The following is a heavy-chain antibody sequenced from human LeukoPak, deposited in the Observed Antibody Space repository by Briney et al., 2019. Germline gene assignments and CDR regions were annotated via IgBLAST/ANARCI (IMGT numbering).Heavy chain of an antibody. CDR1: GGTFSGYA. J-gene: IGHJ3*02. CDR2: IIPIFGTA. D-gene: IGHD3-22*01. V-gene: IGHV1-69*05. CDR3: ARADYYYDSSASGAFDI. Sequence: SVKVSCKASGGTFSGYAISWVRQAPGQGLEWMGGIIPIFGTANYAQKFQGRVTMTRDTSTSTVYMELSSLRSEDTAVYYCARADYYYDSSASGAFDIWGQGTMVTVSS.